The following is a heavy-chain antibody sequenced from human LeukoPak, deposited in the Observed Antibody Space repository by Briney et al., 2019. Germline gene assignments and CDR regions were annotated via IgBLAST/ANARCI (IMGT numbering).Heavy chain of an antibody. CDR2: IYYSGNT. Sequence: SETLSLTCTVSGGSISTYYWSWIRQPPGKGLEWIGNIYYSGNTKQNPFLRSRVTISVDTSKNQFSLKLSSVTAADTAVYFCARDSSGWYGLDPWGQGTLVTVSS. CDR3: ARDSSGWYGLDP. CDR1: GGSISTYY. D-gene: IGHD6-19*01. J-gene: IGHJ5*02. V-gene: IGHV4-59*01.